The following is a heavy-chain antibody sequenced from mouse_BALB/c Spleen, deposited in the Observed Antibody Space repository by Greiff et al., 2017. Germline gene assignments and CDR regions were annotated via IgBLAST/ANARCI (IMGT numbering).Heavy chain of an antibody. V-gene: IGHV2-6-4*01. CDR3: ARNAYYGNYAWYFDV. D-gene: IGHD2-10*01. J-gene: IGHJ1*01. Sequence: VMLVESGPGLVAPSQSLSITCTVSGFSLSRYSVHWVRQPPGKGLEWLGMIWGGGSTDYNSALKSRLSISKDNSKSQVFLKMNSLQTDDTARYYCARNAYYGNYAWYFDVWGAGTTVTVSS. CDR2: IWGGGST. CDR1: GFSLSRYS.